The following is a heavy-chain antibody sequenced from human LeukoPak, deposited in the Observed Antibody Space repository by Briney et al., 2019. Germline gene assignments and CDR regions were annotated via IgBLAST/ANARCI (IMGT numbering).Heavy chain of an antibody. V-gene: IGHV1-2*02. CDR1: GYTFTGYY. CDR2: INPNSGGT. J-gene: IGHJ4*02. CDR3: ARSVHIVVVTAIGY. D-gene: IGHD2-21*02. Sequence: GASVKVSCKASGYTFTGYYMHWVRQAPGQGLEWMGWINPNSGGTNYAQKFQGRVTMTRDTSISTAYMELSRLRSDDTAVYHCARSVHIVVVTAIGYWGQGTLVTVSS.